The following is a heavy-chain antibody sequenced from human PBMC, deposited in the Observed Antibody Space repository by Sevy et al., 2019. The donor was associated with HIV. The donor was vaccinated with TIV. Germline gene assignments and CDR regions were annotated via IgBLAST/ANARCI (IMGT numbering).Heavy chain of an antibody. CDR1: GGSISNYF. V-gene: IGHV4-59*01. Sequence: SETLSLTCTVSGGSISNYFWSWIRQPPGKGLEWIGYIYYSGSTNHNPSLKSRITISVDTSKNQFSLKLSSVTAADTAVYYCARESIGAVGDFDYWGQGTLVTVSS. D-gene: IGHD6-13*01. J-gene: IGHJ4*02. CDR2: IYYSGST. CDR3: ARESIGAVGDFDY.